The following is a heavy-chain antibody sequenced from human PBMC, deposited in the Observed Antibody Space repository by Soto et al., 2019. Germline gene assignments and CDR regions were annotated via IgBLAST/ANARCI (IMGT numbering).Heavy chain of an antibody. CDR2: INPATGNT. J-gene: IGHJ5*02. D-gene: IGHD1-1*01. V-gene: IGHV1-3*01. CDR1: GYSFATYA. CDR3: ARRYKSAGWLEP. Sequence: QVQLVQSGAEVKKPETSVKVSCKASGYSFATYAIHWVRQAPGQGLEWMGWINPATGNTEYSDKFQDRVTFTRDTSATTAYMELRGLRSEDTAVYYCARRYKSAGWLEPWGQGTLVTVSS.